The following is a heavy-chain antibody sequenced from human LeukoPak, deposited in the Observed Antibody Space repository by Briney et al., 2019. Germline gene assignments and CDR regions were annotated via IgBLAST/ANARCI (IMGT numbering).Heavy chain of an antibody. CDR1: GFTFSSYG. Sequence: GGSLRLSCAASGFTFSSYGMSWVRQAPGKGLEWVSAISGSGGSTYYADSVKGRFTISRDNSKNTLYLQMNSLRAEDTAVYYCAKDADYYDSSGYYNWFDPWGQGTLVTVSS. D-gene: IGHD3-22*01. V-gene: IGHV3-23*01. J-gene: IGHJ5*02. CDR3: AKDADYYDSSGYYNWFDP. CDR2: ISGSGGST.